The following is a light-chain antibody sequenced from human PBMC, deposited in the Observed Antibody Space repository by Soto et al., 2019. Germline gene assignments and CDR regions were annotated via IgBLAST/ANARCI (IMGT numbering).Light chain of an antibody. CDR2: GES. V-gene: IGKV1-9*01. CDR1: QSIRSS. CDR3: QQVKSYPRT. J-gene: IGKJ4*01. Sequence: DIQMTQSPSSLSAYVGDRVTITCRASQSIRSSLNWYQQKPRKPPTLLIYGESTLHSGVPSRFSGSGSGTEFTLTISSLQPEDFATYYCQQVKSYPRTFGGGTKVDIK.